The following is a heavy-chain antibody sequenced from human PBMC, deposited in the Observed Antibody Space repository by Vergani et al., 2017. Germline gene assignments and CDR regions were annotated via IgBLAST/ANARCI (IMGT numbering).Heavy chain of an antibody. D-gene: IGHD3-22*01. CDR3: AKXNYERPTYYYDSSGYSDALDY. CDR2: ISGDGGST. Sequence: EVQLVESGGGVVQPGGSLRLSCAASGFTFDDYAMHWVRQAPGKGLEWVSLISGDGGSTYYADSVKGRFTISRDNSKNSLYLQMNSLRTEDTALYYCAKXNYERPTYYYDSSGYSDALDYWGQGTLVTVSS. CDR1: GFTFDDYA. J-gene: IGHJ4*02. V-gene: IGHV3-43*02.